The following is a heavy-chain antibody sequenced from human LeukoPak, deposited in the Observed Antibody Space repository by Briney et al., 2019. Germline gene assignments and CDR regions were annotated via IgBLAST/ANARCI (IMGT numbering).Heavy chain of an antibody. CDR3: AKDHTSGWSDY. Sequence: GGSLRLSCAASGFTFSSDTMSWVRQAPGKGLEWVSGISGSGDSTYYADSVKGRFTISRDNSKNTLYPEMNSLRAEDTAVYYCAKDHTSGWSDYWGQGTLVTVSS. J-gene: IGHJ4*02. D-gene: IGHD6-19*01. CDR2: ISGSGDST. CDR1: GFTFSSDT. V-gene: IGHV3-23*01.